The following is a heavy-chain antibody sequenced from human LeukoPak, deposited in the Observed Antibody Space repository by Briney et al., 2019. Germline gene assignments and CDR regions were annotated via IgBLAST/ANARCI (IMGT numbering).Heavy chain of an antibody. J-gene: IGHJ3*02. CDR1: GFTFNSYA. D-gene: IGHD6-13*01. Sequence: GGSLRLSCAASGFTFNSYAITWVRQAPGKGLEWVSSIVSSGGNTKYADSVMGRFTISRDNSMNIVYLQMNSLRAEDSALYYCAKGLSGSCYDALDIWGQGTMVTVSS. CDR2: IVSSGGNT. CDR3: AKGLSGSCYDALDI. V-gene: IGHV3-23*01.